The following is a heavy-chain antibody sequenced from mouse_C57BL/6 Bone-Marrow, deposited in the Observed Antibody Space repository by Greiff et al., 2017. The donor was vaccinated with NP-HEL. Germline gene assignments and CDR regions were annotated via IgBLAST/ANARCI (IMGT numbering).Heavy chain of an antibody. CDR3: ARGPGPYWDEGYFDV. CDR1: GYTFTSYW. D-gene: IGHD4-1*01. Sequence: QVQLQQPGAELVKPGASVKLSCKASGYTFTSYWMHWVKQSPGRGLEWIGRIDPNSGGTKYNEKFKSKATLTVDKPSSTAYMQLSSLTSEDSAVYYCARGPGPYWDEGYFDVWGTGTTVTVSS. CDR2: IDPNSGGT. J-gene: IGHJ1*03. V-gene: IGHV1-72*01.